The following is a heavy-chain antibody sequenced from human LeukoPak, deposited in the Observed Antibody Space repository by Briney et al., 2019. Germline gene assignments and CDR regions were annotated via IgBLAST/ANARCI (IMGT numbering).Heavy chain of an antibody. CDR1: GGSISSAPYY. D-gene: IGHD3-22*01. Sequence: SETLSLTCTVSGGSISSAPYYWSWIRQRPGKGLEWMGYISHSGNTYYNPSLKSRLNISADTSRNQFSLKLRSVTAADTALYFCVREGYYYDSSGPIDYWGQGTRVTVSS. CDR3: VREGYYYDSSGPIDY. CDR2: ISHSGNT. V-gene: IGHV4-31*03. J-gene: IGHJ4*02.